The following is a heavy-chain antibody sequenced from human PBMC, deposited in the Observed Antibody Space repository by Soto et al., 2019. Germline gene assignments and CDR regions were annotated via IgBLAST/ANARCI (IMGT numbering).Heavy chain of an antibody. J-gene: IGHJ6*02. CDR3: ARDREVVAATPYYYGMDV. CDR1: GGSVSSGSYY. D-gene: IGHD2-15*01. CDR2: IYYSGST. V-gene: IGHV4-61*01. Sequence: PXGTLSLTCTVSGGSVSSGSYYWSWIRQPPGKGLEWIGYIYYSGSTNYNPSLKSRVTISVDTSKNQFSLKLSSVTAADTAVYYCARDREVVAATPYYYGMDVWGQGTTVTSP.